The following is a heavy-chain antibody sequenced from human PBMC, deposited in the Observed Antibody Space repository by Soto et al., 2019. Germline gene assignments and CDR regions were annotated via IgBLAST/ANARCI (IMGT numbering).Heavy chain of an antibody. V-gene: IGHV1-3*01. CDR1: GYTFTSYG. CDR2: INAGNGNT. J-gene: IGHJ4*02. Sequence: QVQLVQSGAEVKKPGASVKVSCKASGYTFTSYGMHWVRQAPGQRLEWMGWINAGNGNTKYSQKFQGRVTITRDTSASTAYMELSSLRSEDTAVYYCARGLNVYYFDYWGLGTLVTVSS. CDR3: ARGLNVYYFDY. D-gene: IGHD3-16*01.